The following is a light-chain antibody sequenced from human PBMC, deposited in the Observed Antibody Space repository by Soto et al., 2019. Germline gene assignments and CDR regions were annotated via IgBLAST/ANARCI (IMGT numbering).Light chain of an antibody. Sequence: DIQMTHSPSTLSASVGDRVTITCRASQSVGSWLAWYQQKPGKAPKLLIYKASSLESGVPSRFSGSGSGTEFTLTISSLQPDDFATYYCQQGVAFGQGTRVEIK. CDR1: QSVGSW. CDR2: KAS. J-gene: IGKJ1*01. CDR3: QQGVA. V-gene: IGKV1-5*03.